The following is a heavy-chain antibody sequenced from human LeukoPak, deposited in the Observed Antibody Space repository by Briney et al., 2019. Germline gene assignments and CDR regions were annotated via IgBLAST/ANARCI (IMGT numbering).Heavy chain of an antibody. CDR1: GGSISSYY. CDR2: IYTSGST. CDR3: AIYDSSGAYFQH. J-gene: IGHJ1*01. V-gene: IGHV4-4*07. Sequence: SETLSLTCTVSGGSISSYYWTWIRQPAGKGLEWIGRIYTSGSTDFNPSLKSRVTMPVDTSKKQFSLKLTSVTAADTAVYFCAIYDSSGAYFQHWGQGTLVTVSS. D-gene: IGHD3-22*01.